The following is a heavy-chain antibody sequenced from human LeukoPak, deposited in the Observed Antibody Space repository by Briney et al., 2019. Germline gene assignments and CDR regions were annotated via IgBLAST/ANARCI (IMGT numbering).Heavy chain of an antibody. Sequence: PGGSLRLSCTVSGFTVSSNSMSWLRQAPGKGLEWVSFIFSSTHYSDSVKGRFTISRDNSKNTLYLQMNSLRAEDTAVYYCARRAGAYSHPYDYWGQGTLVTVSS. CDR1: GFTVSSNS. D-gene: IGHD4/OR15-4a*01. CDR2: IFSST. CDR3: ARRAGAYSHPYDY. V-gene: IGHV3-53*01. J-gene: IGHJ4*02.